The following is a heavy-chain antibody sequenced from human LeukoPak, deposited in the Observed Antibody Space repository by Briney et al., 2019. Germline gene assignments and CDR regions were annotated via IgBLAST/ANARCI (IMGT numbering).Heavy chain of an antibody. Sequence: SETLSLTCTVFGGSISSYYWSWIRQPPGKGLEWIGYIYYSGSTNYNPSLKSRVTISVDTSKNQFSLKLSSVTAADTAVYYCARIIVVPAAKAAFDIWGQGTMVTVSS. J-gene: IGHJ3*02. CDR3: ARIIVVPAAKAAFDI. V-gene: IGHV4-59*01. CDR1: GGSISSYY. CDR2: IYYSGST. D-gene: IGHD2-2*01.